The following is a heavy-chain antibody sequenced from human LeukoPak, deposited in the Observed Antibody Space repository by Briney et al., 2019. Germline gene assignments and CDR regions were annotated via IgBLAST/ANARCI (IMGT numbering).Heavy chain of an antibody. CDR3: ARGRDIVVVPAATTGAFDI. CDR1: GYTFTSYG. D-gene: IGHD2-2*01. CDR2: ISAYNGNT. V-gene: IGHV1-18*01. Sequence: ASVKVSCKASGYTFTSYGIRWVRQAPGPGREWMGWISAYNGNTNYAQKLQGRVTMTTDTSPSTAYMELRSLRSDDTAVYYCARGRDIVVVPAATTGAFDIWGQAIMVTVSS. J-gene: IGHJ3*02.